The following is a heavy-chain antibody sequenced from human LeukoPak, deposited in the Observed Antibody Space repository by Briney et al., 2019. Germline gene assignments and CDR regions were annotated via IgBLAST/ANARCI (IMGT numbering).Heavy chain of an antibody. J-gene: IGHJ1*01. CDR2: ISGDGVTT. CDR1: GFTFSISA. CDR3: VGDGRDGYNIYFHH. D-gene: IGHD5-24*01. Sequence: GGSLRLSCSASGFTFSISAMHWVRQAPGKGLQYVSVISGDGVTTSYADFVKGRFTISRDNSKNTVYLQVSSLRAEDTAVYYCVGDGRDGYNIYFHHWGQGTLVTVSS. V-gene: IGHV3-64D*06.